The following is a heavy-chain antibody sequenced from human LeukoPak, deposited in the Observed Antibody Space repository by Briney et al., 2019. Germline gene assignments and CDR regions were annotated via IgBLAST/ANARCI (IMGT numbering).Heavy chain of an antibody. Sequence: GGSLRLSCAASGFTFSSYSMNWVRQAPGKGLEWVSSISSSSSYIYYADSVKGRFTISRDNAKNSLYLQMNSLRAEDTAVYYCARDIWFGELSRWFDPWGQGTLVTVSS. CDR3: ARDIWFGELSRWFDP. CDR1: GFTFSSYS. V-gene: IGHV3-21*01. D-gene: IGHD3-10*01. CDR2: ISSSSSYI. J-gene: IGHJ5*02.